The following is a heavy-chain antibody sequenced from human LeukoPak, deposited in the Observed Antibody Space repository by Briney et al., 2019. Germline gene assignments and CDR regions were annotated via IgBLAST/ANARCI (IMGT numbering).Heavy chain of an antibody. CDR1: GFTFSSYW. V-gene: IGHV3-7*03. D-gene: IGHD2-15*01. Sequence: PGGSLRLSCVASGFTFSSYWMSWVRQAPAQGLEWVANIKQDGSEKYYVDSVKGRFTISRDNAKNSLYLQMNSLRAEDTAVYHCARAPYCIGGSCRFDYWGQGTLVTVSS. J-gene: IGHJ4*02. CDR2: IKQDGSEK. CDR3: ARAPYCIGGSCRFDY.